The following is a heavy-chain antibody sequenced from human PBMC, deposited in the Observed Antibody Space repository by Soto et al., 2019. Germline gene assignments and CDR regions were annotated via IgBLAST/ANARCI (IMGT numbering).Heavy chain of an antibody. Sequence: GGSLRLSCAASGFTFSTYSMNWVRQAPGKGLEWVSSISSSSTNIYYADSMKGRFTVSRDNAKNSVYLQMNSLRAEDTAVYYCARGRLDAFDIWGQGTMVTVSS. V-gene: IGHV3-21*01. CDR2: ISSSSTNI. D-gene: IGHD4-17*01. J-gene: IGHJ3*02. CDR3: ARGRLDAFDI. CDR1: GFTFSTYS.